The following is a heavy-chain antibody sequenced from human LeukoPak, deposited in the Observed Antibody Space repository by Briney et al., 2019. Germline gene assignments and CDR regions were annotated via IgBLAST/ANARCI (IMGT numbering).Heavy chain of an antibody. V-gene: IGHV1-46*01. D-gene: IGHD2-2*01. Sequence: GASVKVSCKASGYTFTSYYMHWVRQAPGQGLEWMGIINPSGGSTSYAQKFQGRVTMTRDTSTSTVYMELNSLRSEDTAVYYCARDRRVVVPAATYYYGMDVWGQGTTVTVSS. J-gene: IGHJ6*02. CDR2: INPSGGST. CDR1: GYTFTSYY. CDR3: ARDRRVVVPAATYYYGMDV.